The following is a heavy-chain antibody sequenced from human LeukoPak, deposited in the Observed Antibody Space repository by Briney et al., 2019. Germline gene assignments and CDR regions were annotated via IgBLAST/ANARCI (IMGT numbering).Heavy chain of an antibody. CDR3: TKAQDCSSISCNNRGVSSY. CDR2: IRYDGSNK. D-gene: IGHD2-2*01. Sequence: PGGSLRLSCAASGFTFSSSGMHWVRQAPGKGLEWVTFIRYDGSNKYYADSVKGRFTISRDNSKNTLSLQMNSLRPEDTAVYYCTKAQDCSSISCNNRGVSSYWGQGTQVTVSS. CDR1: GFTFSSSG. V-gene: IGHV3-30*02. J-gene: IGHJ4*02.